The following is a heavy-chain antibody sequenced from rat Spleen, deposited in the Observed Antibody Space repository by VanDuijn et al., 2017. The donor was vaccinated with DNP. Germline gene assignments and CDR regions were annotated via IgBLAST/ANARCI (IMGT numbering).Heavy chain of an antibody. CDR3: ARMYTTDYYWYFDF. D-gene: IGHD1-6*01. CDR1: GFTFTKYG. J-gene: IGHJ1*01. CDR2: INTGGTNT. V-gene: IGHV5S14*01. Sequence: EVQLVESGGGLVQPGRSLKLSCEASGFTFTKYGMAWVRQISTKGLEWVASINTGGTNTFYRGSVKGRFTVSRDNAKNTQYLQMDSLRSEDTATYYCARMYTTDYYWYFDFWGPGTMVTVSS.